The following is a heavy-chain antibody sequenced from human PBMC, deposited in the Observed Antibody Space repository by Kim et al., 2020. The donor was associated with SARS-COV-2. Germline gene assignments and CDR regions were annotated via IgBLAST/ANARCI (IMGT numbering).Heavy chain of an antibody. CDR3: ARQTNGDYDSYWYFDL. J-gene: IGHJ2*01. D-gene: IGHD4-17*01. V-gene: IGHV4-39*01. Sequence: SETLSLTCTVSGGSISSSSYYWGWIRQPPGKGLEWIGSIYYSGSTYYNPSLKSRVTISVDTSKNQFSLKLSSVTAADTAVYYCARQTNGDYDSYWYFDLWGRGTLVTVSS. CDR1: GGSISSSSYY. CDR2: IYYSGST.